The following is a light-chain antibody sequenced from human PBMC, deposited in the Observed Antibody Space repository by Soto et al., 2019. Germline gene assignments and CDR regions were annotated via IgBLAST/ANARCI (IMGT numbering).Light chain of an antibody. CDR2: GAS. CDR1: QSVSSSY. CDR3: QQRSNWPRT. Sequence: EIVLTQSPGTLSFSQGERATLSCRASQSVSSSYLAWYQQKPGQAPRLLIYGASSRATGIPDRFSGSGSGTDFTLTINSLEPEDFAVYYCQQRSNWPRTFGQGTKVDIK. V-gene: IGKV3D-20*02. J-gene: IGKJ1*01.